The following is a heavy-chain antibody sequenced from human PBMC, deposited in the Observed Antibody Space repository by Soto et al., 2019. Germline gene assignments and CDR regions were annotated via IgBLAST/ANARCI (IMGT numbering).Heavy chain of an antibody. V-gene: IGHV1-69*02. CDR1: GGTFSSYT. Sequence: ASVKVSCKASGGTFSSYTISWVRQAPGQGLEWMGRIIPILGIANYAQKFQGRVTITRDTSASTAYMGLSSLRSEDTAVYYCARGRNPRIQLWVRAQEKQYYYYGMDVWGQGTTVTVSS. J-gene: IGHJ6*02. CDR2: IIPILGIA. D-gene: IGHD5-18*01. CDR3: ARGRNPRIQLWVRAQEKQYYYYGMDV.